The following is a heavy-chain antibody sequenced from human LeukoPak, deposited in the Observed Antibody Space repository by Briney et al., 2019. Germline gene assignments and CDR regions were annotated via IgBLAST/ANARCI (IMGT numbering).Heavy chain of an antibody. D-gene: IGHD3-22*01. J-gene: IGHJ5*02. CDR1: GVSIKTNSDY. V-gene: IGHV4-39*07. CDR3: ARDGITMRLGGHWFDP. Sequence: TSETLSLTCTVSGVSIKTNSDYWGWIRQPPGKGLEWIGSIYYSGSTYYNPSLKSRVTISVDTSKNQFSLKLSSVTAADTAVYYCARDGITMRLGGHWFDPWGQGTLVTVSS. CDR2: IYYSGST.